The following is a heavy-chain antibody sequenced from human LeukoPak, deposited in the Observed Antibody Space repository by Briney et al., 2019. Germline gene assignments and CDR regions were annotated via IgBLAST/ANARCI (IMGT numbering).Heavy chain of an antibody. V-gene: IGHV5-51*01. J-gene: IGHJ4*02. CDR3: ARRKGDGYNSPFDY. CDR1: GYSFSNYW. D-gene: IGHD5-24*01. Sequence: GESLKISCKGSGYSFSNYWLGWVRQMPGKGLEWMGNIYPGDSDTRYSPSFQGQVTISADKSISTAYLQWSSLKASDTAMYYCARRKGDGYNSPFDYWGQGPLVSVSS. CDR2: IYPGDSDT.